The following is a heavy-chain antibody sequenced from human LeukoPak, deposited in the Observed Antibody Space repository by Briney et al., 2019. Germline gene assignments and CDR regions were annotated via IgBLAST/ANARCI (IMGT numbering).Heavy chain of an antibody. CDR1: GGTFSSYA. J-gene: IGHJ6*04. Sequence: SVKVSSKASGGTFSSYAISWVRQAPGQGLEWMGGIIPIFGTANYAQKFQGRVTITADESTSTAYMELSSLRSEDTAVYYCARAGRIAAAGTPAPYGMDVWGKGTTVTVSS. D-gene: IGHD6-13*01. V-gene: IGHV1-69*13. CDR3: ARAGRIAAAGTPAPYGMDV. CDR2: IIPIFGTA.